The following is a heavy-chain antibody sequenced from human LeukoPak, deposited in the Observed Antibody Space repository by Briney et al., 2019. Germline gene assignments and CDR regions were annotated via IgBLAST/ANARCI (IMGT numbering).Heavy chain of an antibody. CDR3: ASLGRPGYYYYYMDV. V-gene: IGHV4-30-4*01. CDR1: GGSISSGDYY. Sequence: SQTLSLTCTVSGGSISSGDYYWSWIRQPPGKGLEWIGYIYYSGSTYYNPSLKSRVTISVDTSKNQFSLKLSSVTAADTAVYYCASLGRPGYYYYYMDVWGKGTTVTVSS. J-gene: IGHJ6*03. D-gene: IGHD7-27*01. CDR2: IYYSGST.